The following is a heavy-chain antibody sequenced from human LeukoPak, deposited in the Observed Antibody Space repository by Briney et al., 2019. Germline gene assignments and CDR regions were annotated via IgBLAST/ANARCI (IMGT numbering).Heavy chain of an antibody. Sequence: SSETLSLTCTVSGGSISSHYWSWIRQPAGKGLEWIGRIYTSGSTNYNPSLKSRVTMSVDTSKNQFSLKLSSVTAADTAVYYCARDLSSSGWYSGAFDIWGQGTMVTVSS. CDR2: IYTSGST. D-gene: IGHD6-19*01. CDR3: ARDLSSSGWYSGAFDI. CDR1: GGSISSHY. J-gene: IGHJ3*02. V-gene: IGHV4-4*07.